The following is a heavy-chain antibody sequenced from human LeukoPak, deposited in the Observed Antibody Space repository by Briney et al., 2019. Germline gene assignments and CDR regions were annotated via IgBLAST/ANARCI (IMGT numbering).Heavy chain of an antibody. CDR3: AKVQAASSGWYFDY. D-gene: IGHD6-19*01. J-gene: IGHJ4*02. CDR1: GFTFSNYA. CDR2: ISGSGGGT. Sequence: GGSLRLSCAASGFTFSNYAMTWVRQAPGKGREWVSAISGSGGGTKYADSVEGRFTISRDNSKNTLYLQTNSLRAEDTAVYYCAKVQAASSGWYFDYWGQGTLVTVSS. V-gene: IGHV3-23*01.